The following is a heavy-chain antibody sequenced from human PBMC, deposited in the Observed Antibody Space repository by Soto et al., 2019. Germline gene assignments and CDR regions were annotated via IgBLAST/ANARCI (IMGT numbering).Heavy chain of an antibody. CDR2: IYYSGST. J-gene: IGHJ6*02. Sequence: SETLSLTCTVSGGSISSSSYYWGWIRQPPGKGLEWIGSIYYSGSTYYNPSLKSRVTISVDTSKNQFSLKLSSVTAADTAVYYCARDVGFGELAYYYGMDVWGQGTMVTVSS. CDR1: GGSISSSSYY. D-gene: IGHD3-10*01. CDR3: ARDVGFGELAYYYGMDV. V-gene: IGHV4-39*01.